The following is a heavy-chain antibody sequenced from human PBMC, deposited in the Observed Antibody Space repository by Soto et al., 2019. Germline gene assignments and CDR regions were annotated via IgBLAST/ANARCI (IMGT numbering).Heavy chain of an antibody. D-gene: IGHD6-13*01. CDR2: ISSSGSTI. J-gene: IGHJ6*03. Sequence: QVQLVESGGGLVKPGGSLRLSCAASGFTFSDYYMSWIRQAPGKGLEWVSYISSSGSTIYYADSVKGRFTISRDNAKNSLYLQMNSLRAEDTAVYYCARVGPVSSSWFNYYYYYYMDVGGKGTTVTVSS. V-gene: IGHV3-11*01. CDR3: ARVGPVSSSWFNYYYYYYMDV. CDR1: GFTFSDYY.